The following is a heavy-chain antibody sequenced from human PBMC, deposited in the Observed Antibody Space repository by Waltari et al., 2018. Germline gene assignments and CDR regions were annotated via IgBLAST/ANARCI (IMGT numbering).Heavy chain of an antibody. V-gene: IGHV4-59*01. CDR1: GGSISSYF. J-gene: IGHJ4*02. CDR3: ARETYGGNSRPFDY. D-gene: IGHD2-21*01. Sequence: QVQLHESGPGLVKPSETLSLTCSVSGGSISSYFWHWIRQPPGKGLEWIGDIYYNGATNYNPSLKIRLTISVDTAENQFSLRLGSVTTADTAVYYCARETYGGNSRPFDYWGQGTLATVSS. CDR2: IYYNGAT.